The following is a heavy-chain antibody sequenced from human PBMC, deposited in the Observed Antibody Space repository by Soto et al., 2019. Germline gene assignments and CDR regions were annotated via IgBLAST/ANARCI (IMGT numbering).Heavy chain of an antibody. J-gene: IGHJ5*02. V-gene: IGHV1-18*01. CDR2: ISAYNGNT. CDR3: ARDGTYYDFWSGYKKGWFEP. CDR1: GYTFTSYG. Sequence: ASVKISCKASGYTFTSYGISWVRQAPGQGLEWMGWISAYNGNTNYAQKLQGRVTMTTDTSTSTAYMELRSLRSDDTAVYYCARDGTYYDFWSGYKKGWFEPWGEGTLVTVSS. D-gene: IGHD3-3*01.